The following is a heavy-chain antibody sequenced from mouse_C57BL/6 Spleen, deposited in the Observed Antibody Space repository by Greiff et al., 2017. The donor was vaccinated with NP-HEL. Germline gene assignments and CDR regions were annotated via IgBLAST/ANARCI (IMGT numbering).Heavy chain of an antibody. V-gene: IGHV1-66*01. CDR1: GYSFTSYY. J-gene: IGHJ2*01. CDR2: IYPGSGNT. CDR3: AREITTVVATNYFDY. D-gene: IGHD1-1*01. Sequence: QVQLQQSGPELVKPGASVKISCKASGYSFTSYYIHWVKQRPGQGLEWIGWIYPGSGNTKYNEKFKGKATLTADTSSSTAYMQLSSLTSEDSAVYYCAREITTVVATNYFDYWGQGTTLTVSS.